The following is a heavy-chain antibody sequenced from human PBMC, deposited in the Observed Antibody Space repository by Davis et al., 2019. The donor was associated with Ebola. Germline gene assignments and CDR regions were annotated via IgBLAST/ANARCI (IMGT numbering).Heavy chain of an antibody. CDR2: ICYDGSNK. Sequence: GGSLRLSCAASGFTFSSSGMHWVRQAPGQGLEWVAVICYDGSNKYYADSVTGRFTISRDNSKNTLYLQMNSLRAEDTAVYYCARDLVLDYYYGMDVWGQGTTVTVSS. V-gene: IGHV3-33*01. CDR1: GFTFSSSG. D-gene: IGHD2-8*02. CDR3: ARDLVLDYYYGMDV. J-gene: IGHJ6*02.